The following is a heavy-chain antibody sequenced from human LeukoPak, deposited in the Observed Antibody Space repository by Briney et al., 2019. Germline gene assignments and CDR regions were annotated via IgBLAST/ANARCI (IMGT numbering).Heavy chain of an antibody. CDR2: IKQDGSEK. CDR3: ARGYIPYYYDSSGEEQAGDAFDI. J-gene: IGHJ3*02. D-gene: IGHD3-22*01. CDR1: GFTSSSYW. V-gene: IGHV3-7*01. Sequence: GGSLRPPCAASGFTSSSYWMSWVRQAPGKGLEWVANIKQDGSEKYYVDSVKGRFTISRDNAKNSLYLQTNSLRAEDTAVYYCARGYIPYYYDSSGEEQAGDAFDIWGQGTMVTVSS.